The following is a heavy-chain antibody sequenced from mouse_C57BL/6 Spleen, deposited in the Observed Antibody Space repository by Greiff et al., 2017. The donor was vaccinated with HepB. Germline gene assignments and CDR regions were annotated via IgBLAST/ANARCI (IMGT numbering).Heavy chain of an antibody. Sequence: QVQLQQSGTELVKPGASVKLSCKASGYTFTSYWMHWVKQRPGQGLEWIGNINPSIGGINYNEKFKNKATLTVDKSSSTAYMQLSSLTSEDSAVYYCARPPHYDCDWFAYWGQGTLVTVSA. CDR2: INPSIGGI. CDR3: ARPPHYDCDWFAY. V-gene: IGHV1-53*01. J-gene: IGHJ3*01. D-gene: IGHD2-4*01. CDR1: GYTFTSYW.